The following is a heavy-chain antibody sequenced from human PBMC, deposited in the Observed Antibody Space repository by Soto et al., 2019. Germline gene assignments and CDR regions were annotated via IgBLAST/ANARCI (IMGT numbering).Heavy chain of an antibody. CDR1: GGTFSSYA. Sequence: SVKVSCKASGGTFSSYAISWVRQAPGQGLEWMGGIIPIFGTANYAQKFQGRVTITTDESTSTAYMELSSLRSEDTAVYYCARDGPWSGPRYYYYGMDVWGQGTTVTVSS. V-gene: IGHV1-69*05. CDR3: ARDGPWSGPRYYYYGMDV. D-gene: IGHD3-3*01. J-gene: IGHJ6*02. CDR2: IIPIFGTA.